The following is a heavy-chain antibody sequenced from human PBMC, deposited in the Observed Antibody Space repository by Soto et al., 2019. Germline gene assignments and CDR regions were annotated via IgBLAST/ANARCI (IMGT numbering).Heavy chain of an antibody. J-gene: IGHJ4*02. V-gene: IGHV4-31*02. CDR2: IYHSGST. CDR3: ARVEGFGEYYFDY. D-gene: IGHD3-10*01. CDR1: GGSISSGGYY. Sequence: SETLSRTCTVSGGSISSGGYYWSWIRQRPGKGLEWIGYIYHSGSTYYNPSLKSRVIISVDTSKNQFSLKLSSVTAADTAVYFCARVEGFGEYYFDYWGQGTLVPVSS.